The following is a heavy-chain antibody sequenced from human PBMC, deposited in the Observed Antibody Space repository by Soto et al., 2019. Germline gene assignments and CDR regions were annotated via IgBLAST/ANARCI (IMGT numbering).Heavy chain of an antibody. CDR3: ARVRSPDIVVVPAARGYSYGFYFDY. CDR2: IYPGDSDT. V-gene: IGHV5-51*01. J-gene: IGHJ4*02. D-gene: IGHD2-2*01. CDR1: GYSFTSYW. Sequence: PGESLKISCKGSGYSFTSYWIGWVRQMPGKGLEWMGIIYPGDSDTRYSPSFQGQVTISADKSISTAYLQWSSLKASDTAMYYCARVRSPDIVVVPAARGYSYGFYFDYWGQGTLVTVSS.